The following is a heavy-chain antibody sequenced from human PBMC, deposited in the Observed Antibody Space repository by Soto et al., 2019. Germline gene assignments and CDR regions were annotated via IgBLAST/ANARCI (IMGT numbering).Heavy chain of an antibody. J-gene: IGHJ4*02. CDR2: ISYDGSNK. D-gene: IGHD4-17*01. CDR1: GFTFSSYG. Sequence: GGSLRLSCAASGFTFSSYGMHWARQAPGKGLEWVAVISYDGSNKYYADSVKGRFTISRDNSKNTLYLQMNSLRAEDTAVYYCARGDYGDPIDYWGQGTLVTVSS. CDR3: ARGDYGDPIDY. V-gene: IGHV3-30*03.